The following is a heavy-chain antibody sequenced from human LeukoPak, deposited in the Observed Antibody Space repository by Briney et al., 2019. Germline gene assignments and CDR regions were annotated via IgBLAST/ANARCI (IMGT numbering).Heavy chain of an antibody. CDR1: GGTFCSSA. CDR3: ARDLSIAARPSWFDT. D-gene: IGHD6-6*01. Sequence: AASLKDSCKDSGGTFCSSAISWVRPAPGGRVEWMVGIIRISGIANYAQRFQGRVTITTDESTSTAYMKLSSLRSEDTAGYYCARDLSIAARPSWFDTWGQGTLVTVSS. CDR2: IIRISGIA. J-gene: IGHJ5*02. V-gene: IGHV1-69*05.